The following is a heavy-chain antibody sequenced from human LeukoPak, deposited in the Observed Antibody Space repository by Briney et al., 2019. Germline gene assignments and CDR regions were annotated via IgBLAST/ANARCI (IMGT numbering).Heavy chain of an antibody. J-gene: IGHJ3*01. CDR2: IGTYNGNP. V-gene: IGHV1-18*01. Sequence: ASVKVSCKASGYTFTTYAISWVRQAPGQGLEWMGWIGTYNGNPDYAQNLQGRVTMTTDTSTSTAYMELRNLKSDDTAVYYCARKDPGGAFDVWGRGTMVTVSS. CDR1: GYTFTTYA. CDR3: ARKDPGGAFDV. D-gene: IGHD2-15*01.